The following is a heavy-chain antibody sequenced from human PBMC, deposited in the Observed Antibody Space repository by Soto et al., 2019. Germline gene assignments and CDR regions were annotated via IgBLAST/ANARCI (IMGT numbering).Heavy chain of an antibody. CDR3: AGADNWNSHYDYYGMDD. Sequence: SETLSLTCAVSGYSISSGYYWGWIRQPPGKGLEWIGSIYHSGSTYYNPSLKSRVTISVDTSKNQFSLKLSSVTAADTAVYYWAGADNWNSHYDYYGMDDWGQGTLVTVSS. CDR1: GYSISSGYY. V-gene: IGHV4-38-2*01. D-gene: IGHD1-20*01. J-gene: IGHJ6*02. CDR2: IYHSGST.